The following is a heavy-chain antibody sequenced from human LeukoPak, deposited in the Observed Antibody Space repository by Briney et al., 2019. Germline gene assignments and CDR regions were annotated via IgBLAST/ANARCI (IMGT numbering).Heavy chain of an antibody. Sequence: GGSLRLTCAASGFTFSSYSMNWVRQAPGKGLEWVSSISSSSSYIYYADSVKGRFTISRDNAKNSLYLQMNSLRAEDTAVYYCASEIRGYSGYVVYYYYMDVWGKGTTVTVSS. V-gene: IGHV3-21*01. J-gene: IGHJ6*03. CDR3: ASEIRGYSGYVVYYYYMDV. CDR2: ISSSSSYI. D-gene: IGHD5-12*01. CDR1: GFTFSSYS.